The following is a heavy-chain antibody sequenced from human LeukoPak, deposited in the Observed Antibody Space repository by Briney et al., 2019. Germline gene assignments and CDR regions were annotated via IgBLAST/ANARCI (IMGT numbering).Heavy chain of an antibody. CDR2: IWYDGSNK. D-gene: IGHD2-15*01. Sequence: PGGSLRLSCAASGFTFDDYGMHWVRQAPGKGLEWVAVIWYDGSNKYYADSVKGRFTISRDNSKNTLYLQMNSLRAEDTAVYYCAKDKLEGYCSGGTCYYYYYMDVWGKGTTVTVSS. CDR1: GFTFDDYG. J-gene: IGHJ6*03. CDR3: AKDKLEGYCSGGTCYYYYYMDV. V-gene: IGHV3-33*06.